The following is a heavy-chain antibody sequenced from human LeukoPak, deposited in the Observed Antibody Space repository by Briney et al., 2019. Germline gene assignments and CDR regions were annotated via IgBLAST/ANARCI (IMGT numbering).Heavy chain of an antibody. V-gene: IGHV3-7*04. J-gene: IGHJ4*02. CDR2: IKQDGSEK. CDR1: GFTFSSYA. Sequence: PGGSLRPSCAASGFTFSSYAMNWVRPAPGKGLEWVANIKQDGSEKYYVDYVKGRFTTSRDNAKNSVYLQVNSLRAEDTAVYFCARDAHHYYDSSGYSPCFDYWGQGTLVSVS. CDR3: ARDAHHYYDSSGYSPCFDY. D-gene: IGHD3-22*01.